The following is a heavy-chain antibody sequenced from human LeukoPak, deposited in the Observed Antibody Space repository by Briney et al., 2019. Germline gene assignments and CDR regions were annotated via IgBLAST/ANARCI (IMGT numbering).Heavy chain of an antibody. CDR1: GFTVSSNY. J-gene: IGHJ4*02. V-gene: IGHV3-53*01. D-gene: IGHD3-10*01. CDR2: IYSGGST. Sequence: PGGFLRLSCAASGFTVSSNYMSWVRHAPGKGLEWVSVIYSGGSTYYADSVKGRFTISRDNSKNTLYLQMNSLRAEDTAVYYCARESGRGYYFDYWGQGALVTVSS. CDR3: ARESGRGYYFDY.